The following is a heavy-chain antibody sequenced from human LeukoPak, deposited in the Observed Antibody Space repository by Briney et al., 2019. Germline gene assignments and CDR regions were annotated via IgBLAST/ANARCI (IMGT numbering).Heavy chain of an antibody. D-gene: IGHD2-15*01. Sequence: SETLSLTCAVYGGSFSGYYWSWIRQPPGKGLEWIGEINHGGSTNYNPSLKSRVTISVDTSKNQFSLKVRSVTAADTAVFYCARRAFPRCYSLWGQGTLVTVSS. J-gene: IGHJ4*02. CDR3: ARRAFPRCYSL. CDR1: GGSFSGYY. V-gene: IGHV4-34*01. CDR2: INHGGST.